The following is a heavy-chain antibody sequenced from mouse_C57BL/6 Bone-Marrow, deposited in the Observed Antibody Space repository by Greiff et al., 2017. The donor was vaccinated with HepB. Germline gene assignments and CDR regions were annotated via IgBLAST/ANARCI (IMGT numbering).Heavy chain of an antibody. CDR2: IYPRSGNT. CDR3: ARSGFAY. Sequence: VQGVESGAELARPGASVKLSCKASGYTFTSYGISWVKQRTGQGLEWIGEIYPRSGNTYYNEKFKGKATLTADKSSSTAYMELRSLTSEDSAVYFCARSGFAYWGQGTLVTVSA. CDR1: GYTFTSYG. J-gene: IGHJ3*01. V-gene: IGHV1-81*01.